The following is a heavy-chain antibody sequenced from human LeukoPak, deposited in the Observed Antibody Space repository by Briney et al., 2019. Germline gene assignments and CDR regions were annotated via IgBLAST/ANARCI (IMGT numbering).Heavy chain of an antibody. CDR2: VTNSGTT. V-gene: IGHV4-59*11. D-gene: IGHD2-2*01. J-gene: IGHJ3*02. CDR1: GESISSHY. CDR3: ARDRARIPAASGDDAFDI. Sequence: SETLSLTCNVSGESISSHYWSWTRQSPGKGLEWIGYVTNSGTTKFNPSLKSRVTISRDTSKNQISLRLSSVTAADTAVYYCARDRARIPAASGDDAFDIWGQGTMVTVSS.